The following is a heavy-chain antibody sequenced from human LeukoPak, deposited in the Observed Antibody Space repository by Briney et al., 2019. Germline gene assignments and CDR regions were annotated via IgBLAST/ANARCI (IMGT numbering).Heavy chain of an antibody. CDR2: INSDGTDT. Sequence: GGSLRLSCATSGFTLSIFYMHWVRQRPGKGLVWVSRINSDGTDTKYADSAKGRFTISRDNTKNTVYLQMNNLGAEDTAVYYCARGAWGYSVHFDNWGQGALVTVSS. V-gene: IGHV3-74*03. CDR1: GFTLSIFY. CDR3: ARGAWGYSVHFDN. D-gene: IGHD3-16*01. J-gene: IGHJ4*02.